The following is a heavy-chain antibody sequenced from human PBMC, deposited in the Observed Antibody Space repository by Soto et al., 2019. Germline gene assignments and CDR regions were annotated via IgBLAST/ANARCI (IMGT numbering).Heavy chain of an antibody. CDR3: VRRRRLCDGYICYYSWFDP. D-gene: IGHD1-26*01. Sequence: SGATLVNPTQTLTLTFTFSGFSLTPSGMGVDWIRQPPGRALEWLALIYWDDDKRYSPSLKSRLTITKDTAKNQVVLRMTNMDPVDTATYYCVRRRRLCDGYICYYSWFDPWGQGALVTVSS. V-gene: IGHV2-5*02. CDR2: IYWDDDK. J-gene: IGHJ5*02. CDR1: GFSLTPSGMG.